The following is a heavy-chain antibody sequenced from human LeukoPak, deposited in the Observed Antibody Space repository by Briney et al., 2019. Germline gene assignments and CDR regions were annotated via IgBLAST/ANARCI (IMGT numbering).Heavy chain of an antibody. J-gene: IGHJ4*02. Sequence: SETLSLTCTVSGGSFSSSGYYWGWIRQPPGKGLEWIASIYYSGNTYYNPSLKSRFTISINTSKNQFSLKLSSVTAADTAFYYCARRCQAGMAAAGGVDYWGQGTLVTVSS. D-gene: IGHD6-13*01. V-gene: IGHV4-39*01. CDR3: ARRCQAGMAAAGGVDY. CDR2: IYYSGNT. CDR1: GGSFSSSGYY.